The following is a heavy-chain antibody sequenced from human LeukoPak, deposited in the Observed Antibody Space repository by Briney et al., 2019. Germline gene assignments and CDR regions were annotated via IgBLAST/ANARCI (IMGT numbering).Heavy chain of an antibody. CDR2: IYYSGST. J-gene: IGHJ6*02. Sequence: GSLRLSCAASGFTFSSYAMSWVRQAPGKGLEWIGYIYYSGSTNYNPSLKSRVTISVDTSKNQFSLKLSSVTAADTAVYYCAREGLTYYYDSSGYYGYYGMDVWGQGTTVTVSS. V-gene: IGHV4-59*01. CDR1: GFTFSSYA. CDR3: AREGLTYYYDSSGYYGYYGMDV. D-gene: IGHD3-22*01.